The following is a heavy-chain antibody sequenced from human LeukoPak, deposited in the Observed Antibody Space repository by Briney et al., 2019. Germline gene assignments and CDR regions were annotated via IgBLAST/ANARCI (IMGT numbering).Heavy chain of an antibody. J-gene: IGHJ3*02. V-gene: IGHV4-39*07. Sequence: SETLSLTCTVSGGSISSSSYYWGWIRQPPGKGLEWIGSTYYSGSTYYNPSLKSRLTILVDAAKSQVSLKLSSVTPADTAVYYCARIYNDTSGNHNQAFDMWGQGTMVTVSS. CDR3: ARIYNDTSGNHNQAFDM. CDR2: TYYSGST. CDR1: GGSISSSSYY. D-gene: IGHD3-22*01.